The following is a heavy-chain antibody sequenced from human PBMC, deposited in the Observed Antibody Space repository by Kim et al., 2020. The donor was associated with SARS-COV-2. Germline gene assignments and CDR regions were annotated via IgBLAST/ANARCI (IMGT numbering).Heavy chain of an antibody. J-gene: IGHJ6*02. CDR3: AKDTLSSDYYYGMDV. V-gene: IGHV3-30*18. CDR2: ISYDGSNK. CDR1: GFTFSSYG. Sequence: GGSLRLSCAASGFTFSSYGMHWVRQAPGKGLEWVAVISYDGSNKYYADSVKGRFTISRDNSKNTLYLQMNSLRAEDTAVYYCAKDTLSSDYYYGMDVWGQGTTVTVSS.